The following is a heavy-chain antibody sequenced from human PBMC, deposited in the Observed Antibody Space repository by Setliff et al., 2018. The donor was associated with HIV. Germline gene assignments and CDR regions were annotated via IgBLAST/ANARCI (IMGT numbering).Heavy chain of an antibody. CDR2: ISGSGGKT. V-gene: IGHV3-23*01. CDR3: ARDQRPLPSSVWAMYV. CDR1: GFTLSTYA. Sequence: GGSLRLSCAASGFTLSTYAMSWIRQAPGKGLEWVSVISGSGGKTYYSDSGKGRCTSSRDISKNTVHLQMNSLKVDDKAVYYCARDQRPLPSSVWAMYVWGKGTTVTVSS. J-gene: IGHJ6*03. D-gene: IGHD3-22*01.